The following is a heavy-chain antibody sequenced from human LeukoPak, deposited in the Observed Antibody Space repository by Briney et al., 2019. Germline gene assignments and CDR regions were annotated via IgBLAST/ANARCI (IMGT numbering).Heavy chain of an antibody. CDR1: GGSISSYY. CDR3: ARWPATTVTTGFDY. V-gene: IGHV4-59*01. J-gene: IGHJ4*02. D-gene: IGHD4-17*01. Sequence: SETLSLTCTVSGGSISSYYWSWIRQPPGKGLEWIRYIYYSGSTNYNPSLKSRVTISVDTSKNQFSLKLSSVTAADTAVYYCARWPATTVTTGFDYWGQGTLVTVSS. CDR2: IYYSGST.